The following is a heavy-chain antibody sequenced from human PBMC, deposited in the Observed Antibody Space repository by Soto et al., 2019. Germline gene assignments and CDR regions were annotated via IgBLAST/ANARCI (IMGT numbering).Heavy chain of an antibody. Sequence: GGSLRLSCAASGFTFNTYWMHWFRQAPGKGLVWVSRINSGGDTTTYADSVKGRFTISRDNAKNTLFLQVNGLRAEDTAVYYCARWFTHRNLDYFDYWGQGTQVTVSS. CDR3: ARWFTHRNLDYFDY. J-gene: IGHJ4*02. D-gene: IGHD3-10*01. CDR1: GFTFNTYW. V-gene: IGHV3-74*01. CDR2: INSGGDTT.